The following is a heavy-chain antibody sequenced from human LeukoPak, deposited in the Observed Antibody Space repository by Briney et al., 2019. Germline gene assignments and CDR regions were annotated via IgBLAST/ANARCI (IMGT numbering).Heavy chain of an antibody. D-gene: IGHD6-19*01. Sequence: ASVKVSCKASGYTFTGYYMHWVRQAPGKGLEWMGGFDPEDGETIYAQKFQGRVTMTEDTSTDTAYMELSSLRSEDTAVYYCATVAYSSGWYEGYCFDYWGQGTLVTVSS. J-gene: IGHJ4*02. CDR2: FDPEDGET. CDR1: GYTFTGYY. V-gene: IGHV1-24*01. CDR3: ATVAYSSGWYEGYCFDY.